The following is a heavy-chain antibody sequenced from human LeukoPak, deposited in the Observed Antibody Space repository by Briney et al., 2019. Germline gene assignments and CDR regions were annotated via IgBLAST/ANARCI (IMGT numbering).Heavy chain of an antibody. D-gene: IGHD5-18*01. J-gene: IGHJ4*02. CDR3: ARVGIQLWFWREFDY. CDR1: GYTFTDYY. V-gene: IGHV1-2*02. Sequence: ASVKVSCKASGYTFTDYYLHWVRQAPGQGLEWMGWINPNSGGTNYARKFQGRVTMTRDTSISTAYMELSRLRSDDTAVYYCARVGIQLWFWREFDYWGQGALVTVSS. CDR2: INPNSGGT.